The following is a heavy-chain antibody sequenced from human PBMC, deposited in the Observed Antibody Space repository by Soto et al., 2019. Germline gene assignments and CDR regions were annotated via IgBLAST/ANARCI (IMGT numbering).Heavy chain of an antibody. D-gene: IGHD3-16*01. J-gene: IGHJ4*02. CDR1: GYTFTSYD. Sequence: ASVKVSCKASGYTFTSYDINWVRQATGQGLEWMGWMNPNSGNTGYAQKFQGRVTMTRNTSISTAYMELSSLRSEDTAVYYCATHARFGGPSYYFAYCGQGTLVTVSS. V-gene: IGHV1-8*01. CDR2: MNPNSGNT. CDR3: ATHARFGGPSYYFAY.